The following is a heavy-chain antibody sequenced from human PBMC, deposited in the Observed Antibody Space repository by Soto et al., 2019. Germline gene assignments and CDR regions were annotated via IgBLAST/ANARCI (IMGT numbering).Heavy chain of an antibody. J-gene: IGHJ6*02. CDR3: ARDRSIAVAGNGGGYYYYYGMDV. CDR2: IYYSGST. Sequence: QVQLQESGPGLVKPSQTLSLTCTVSGGSISSGGYYWSWIRQHPGKGLEWIGYIYYSGSTYYNPSLKGRVTISVDTSKNQFSLKLSSVTAAATAVYYCARDRSIAVAGNGGGYYYYYGMDVWGQGTTVTVSS. CDR1: GGSISSGGYY. V-gene: IGHV4-31*03. D-gene: IGHD6-19*01.